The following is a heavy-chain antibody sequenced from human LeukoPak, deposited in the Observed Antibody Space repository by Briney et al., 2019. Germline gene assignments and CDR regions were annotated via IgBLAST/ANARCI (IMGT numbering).Heavy chain of an antibody. J-gene: IGHJ5*02. CDR2: MNPNSGNT. CDR1: GYTFTSYD. D-gene: IGHD6-13*01. V-gene: IGHV1-8*01. CDR3: ARGWSMTSSSWYNWFDP. Sequence: GASVKVSCKASGYTFTSYDINWVRQATGQGLEWMGWMNPNSGNTGYAQKFQGRVTMTRNTSISTAYMELSSMRSEDTAVYYCARGWSMTSSSWYNWFDPWGQGTLVTVSS.